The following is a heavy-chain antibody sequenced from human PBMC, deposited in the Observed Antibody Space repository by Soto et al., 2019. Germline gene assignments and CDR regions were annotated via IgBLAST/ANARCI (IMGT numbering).Heavy chain of an antibody. CDR2: IIPILGIA. V-gene: IGHV1-69*02. CDR3: ARVSPAAIVAFDI. D-gene: IGHD2-2*02. Sequence: SVKVSCKASGGTFSSYTISWVRQAPGQGLEWMGRIIPILGIANYAQKFQGRVTITADKSTSTAYMELSSLRSEDTAVYYCARVSPAAIVAFDIWGQGTMVTVSS. CDR1: GGTFSSYT. J-gene: IGHJ3*02.